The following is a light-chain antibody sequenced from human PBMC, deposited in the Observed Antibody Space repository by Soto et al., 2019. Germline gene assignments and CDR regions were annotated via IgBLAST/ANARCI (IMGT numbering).Light chain of an antibody. Sequence: DIQMTQSPSTLSASVGDRVTITCRASQSISSWLAWYQQKPGKAPKLLIYKASTLKSGVPSRFRGSGDGTEFTLTISSLQPDDFATYYCQHYNSYSEAFGQGTKVDIK. J-gene: IGKJ1*01. CDR1: QSISSW. CDR2: KAS. V-gene: IGKV1-5*03. CDR3: QHYNSYSEA.